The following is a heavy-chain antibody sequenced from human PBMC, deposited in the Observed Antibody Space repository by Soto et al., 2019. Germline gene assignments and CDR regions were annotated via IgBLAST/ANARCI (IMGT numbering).Heavy chain of an antibody. CDR3: ARDGGRRGGGYFDL. CDR2: ISSSSSYI. D-gene: IGHD3-16*01. CDR1: GFTFSSYS. Sequence: EVQLVESGGGLVKPGGSLRLSCAASGFTFSSYSMNWVRQAPGKGLEWVSSISSSSSYIYYADSVKGRFTISRDNAKNSLYLQMNSRRDEDTGVYYCARDGGRRGGGYFDLWGRGTLVTVSS. V-gene: IGHV3-21*01. J-gene: IGHJ2*01.